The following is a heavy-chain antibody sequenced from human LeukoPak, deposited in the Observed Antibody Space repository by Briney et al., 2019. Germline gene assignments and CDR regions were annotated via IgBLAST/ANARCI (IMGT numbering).Heavy chain of an antibody. CDR3: ARGGIAGYCSGGRCYSNWFDP. CDR1: GGSISSYY. J-gene: IGHJ5*02. D-gene: IGHD2-15*01. V-gene: IGHV4-59*01. CDR2: IYYSGST. Sequence: SETLSLTCTVSGGSISSYYWSWIRQPPGKGLEWIGYIYYSGSTNYNPSLKSRVTISVDTSKNQFSMKLSSVTAADTAVYYCARGGIAGYCSGGRCYSNWFDPWGQGTLVTVSS.